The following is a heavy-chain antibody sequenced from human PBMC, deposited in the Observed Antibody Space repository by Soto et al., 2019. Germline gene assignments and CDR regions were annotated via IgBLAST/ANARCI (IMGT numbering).Heavy chain of an antibody. CDR3: AKDGSHNFDY. J-gene: IGHJ4*02. CDR2: MSYDGSNE. CDR1: GFTFSHYA. D-gene: IGHD1-26*01. Sequence: QVQLVESGGGVGQPGRSLRLSCAASGFTFSHYAMHWVRQAPGKGLGWGALMSYDGSNEYYADSVKGRFTITKDNTKNTLYLQMNSMRAEDTAVYYCAKDGSHNFDYWGQGTLVTVSS. V-gene: IGHV3-30*18.